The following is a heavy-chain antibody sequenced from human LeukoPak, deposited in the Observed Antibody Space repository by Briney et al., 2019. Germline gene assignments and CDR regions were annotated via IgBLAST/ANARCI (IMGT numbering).Heavy chain of an antibody. J-gene: IGHJ5*02. CDR3: AKDIVVVVAATRFDP. Sequence: GGSLRLSCAASGFTFSSYAMSWVRQAPGKGLEWVSAISGSGGSTYYADSVKGRFTISRDNSKNTLYLQMNSLRAEDTAVYYCAKDIVVVVAATRFDPWGQGTLVTVSS. CDR2: ISGSGGST. CDR1: GFTFSSYA. D-gene: IGHD2-15*01. V-gene: IGHV3-23*01.